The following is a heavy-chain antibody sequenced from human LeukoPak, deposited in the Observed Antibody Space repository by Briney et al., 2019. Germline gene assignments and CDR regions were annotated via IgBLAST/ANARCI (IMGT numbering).Heavy chain of an antibody. CDR1: RGTFSRYA. V-gene: IGHV1-69*01. J-gene: IGHJ4*02. Sequence: SVKVSCKASRGTFSRYATSWVRQAPGQGLDWMGGMIPIIGTANYAQKFQGRVTITADESTSTAYMELSSLRSEDTAVYYCARRARLGDGYVFDYWGQGTLVTVSS. CDR3: ARRARLGDGYVFDY. D-gene: IGHD5-12*01. CDR2: MIPIIGTA.